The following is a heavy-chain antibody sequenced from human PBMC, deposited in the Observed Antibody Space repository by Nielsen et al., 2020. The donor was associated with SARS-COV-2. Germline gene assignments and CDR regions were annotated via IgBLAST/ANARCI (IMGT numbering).Heavy chain of an antibody. Sequence: SETLSLTCAVYGGSFSGYYWSWIRQPPGKGLEWIGEINHSGSSNYNPSLKSRVTISVDTSKNQFSLKLSSVTAADTAVYYCARALSRGYSSSWYIVDYYYGMDVWGQGTTVTVSS. J-gene: IGHJ6*02. CDR1: GGSFSGYY. D-gene: IGHD6-13*01. CDR2: INHSGSS. V-gene: IGHV4-34*01. CDR3: ARALSRGYSSSWYIVDYYYGMDV.